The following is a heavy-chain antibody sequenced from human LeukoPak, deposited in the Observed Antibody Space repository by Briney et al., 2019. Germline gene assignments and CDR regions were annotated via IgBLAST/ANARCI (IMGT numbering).Heavy chain of an antibody. CDR1: GGSFSGYY. CDR2: IIHSGGT. CDR3: ARGLIRITIFGVVISNWFDP. Sequence: PSETLSLTCAVNGGSFSGYYWTWIRQSPGKGLEWIGEIIHSGGTNYNPSLKSRVTISVDTSKNQFSLKLSSVTAADTAVYYCARGLIRITIFGVVISNWFDPWGQGTLVTVSS. D-gene: IGHD3-3*01. V-gene: IGHV4-34*01. J-gene: IGHJ5*02.